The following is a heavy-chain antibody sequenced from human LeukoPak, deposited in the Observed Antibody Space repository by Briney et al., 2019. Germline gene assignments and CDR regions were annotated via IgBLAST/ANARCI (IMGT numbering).Heavy chain of an antibody. J-gene: IGHJ4*02. D-gene: IGHD3-22*01. Sequence: ASVKISCKVSGYTFTEYYMHWVQQAPGKGLEWMGLVDPEDGETIYAEKFQGRVTITADTSTDTAYMGLSSLRSEDTAVYYCATEDYYDSTGYYDYWGQGTLVTVSS. CDR1: GYTFTEYY. CDR3: ATEDYYDSTGYYDY. V-gene: IGHV1-69-2*01. CDR2: VDPEDGET.